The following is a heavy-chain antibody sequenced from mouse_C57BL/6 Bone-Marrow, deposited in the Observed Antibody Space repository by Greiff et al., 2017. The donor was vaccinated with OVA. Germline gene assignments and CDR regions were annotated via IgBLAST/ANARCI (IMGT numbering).Heavy chain of an antibody. CDR2: IHPNSGST. J-gene: IGHJ3*01. CDR3: ARDTTVVATRFAY. V-gene: IGHV1-64*01. Sequence: QVQLQQPGAELVKPGASVKLSCKASGYTFTSYWMHWVKQRPGQGLEWIGMIHPNSGSTNYNEKFKSKATLTVDESSSTAYMQLSSLTSEDSAVYYCARDTTVVATRFAYWGQGTLVTVSA. CDR1: GYTFTSYW. D-gene: IGHD1-1*01.